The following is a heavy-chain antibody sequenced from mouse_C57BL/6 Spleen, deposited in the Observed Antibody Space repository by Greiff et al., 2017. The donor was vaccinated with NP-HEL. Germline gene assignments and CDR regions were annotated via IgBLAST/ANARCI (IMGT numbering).Heavy chain of an antibody. Sequence: QVQLQQPGAELVKPGASVKLSCKASGYTFTSYWMHWVKQRPGQGLEWIGMIHPNSGSTNYNEKFKSKATLTVDKSSSTAYMQLRSLTSEDSAVYYCARDYSNYVDFADWGQGTLVTVSA. CDR1: GYTFTSYW. CDR2: IHPNSGST. J-gene: IGHJ3*01. V-gene: IGHV1-64*01. D-gene: IGHD2-5*01. CDR3: ARDYSNYVDFAD.